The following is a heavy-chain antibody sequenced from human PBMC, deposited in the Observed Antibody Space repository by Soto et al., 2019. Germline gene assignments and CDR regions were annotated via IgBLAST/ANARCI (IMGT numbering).Heavy chain of an antibody. Sequence: QVQLVQSGAEVKKPGASVKVSCKASGYTFTSYGISWVRQAPGQGLEWMGWSSAYNGNTNYAQKLQGRVTMTTDTSTSTAYMELRSLRSDDTAAYYCARVGPPTPPSLINMVRGVTIPGGWFDPWGQGTLVTVSS. J-gene: IGHJ5*02. CDR1: GYTFTSYG. CDR3: ARVGPPTPPSLINMVRGVTIPGGWFDP. V-gene: IGHV1-18*01. D-gene: IGHD3-10*01. CDR2: SSAYNGNT.